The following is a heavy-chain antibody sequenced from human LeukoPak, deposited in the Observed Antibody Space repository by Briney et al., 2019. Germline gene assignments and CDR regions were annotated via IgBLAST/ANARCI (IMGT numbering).Heavy chain of an antibody. CDR1: GYRFSSYW. Sequence: GESLKISCKDSGYRFSSYWIAWLRQMPGKGLEYIGIIYPGDSDIRYSPSFQGLVTISADKSISTAYLQRSSLKASDTAMYYCARQEYCSGGSCYTWFDPWGQGTLVTVSS. J-gene: IGHJ5*02. V-gene: IGHV5-51*01. CDR2: IYPGDSDI. CDR3: ARQEYCSGGSCYTWFDP. D-gene: IGHD2-15*01.